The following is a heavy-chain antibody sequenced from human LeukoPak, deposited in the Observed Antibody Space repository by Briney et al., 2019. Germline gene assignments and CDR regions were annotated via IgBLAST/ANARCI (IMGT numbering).Heavy chain of an antibody. CDR2: IIPIFGTA. D-gene: IGHD3-22*01. CDR3: ARLAYYDSSGPINYFDY. Sequence: SVKVSCKDSGGTFSSYAISWVRQAPGQGLEWMGGIIPIFGTANYAQKFQGRVTITADESTSTAYMELSSLRSEDTAVYYCARLAYYDSSGPINYFDYWGQGTLVTVSS. J-gene: IGHJ4*02. V-gene: IGHV1-69*13. CDR1: GGTFSSYA.